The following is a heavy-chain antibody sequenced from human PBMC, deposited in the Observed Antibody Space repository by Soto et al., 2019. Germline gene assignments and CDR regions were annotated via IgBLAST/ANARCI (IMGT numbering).Heavy chain of an antibody. Sequence: EVQMLESGGGLVQPGGSLRLSCAASGFIFSDYAMSWVRQAPGKGLEWVAGMGGANGDTYYTESVRGRFAISRDNSKSTLFLQLSILRAEDTAVYFCAKDGVDHNSVWDPFDIWGQGTLVTVSS. J-gene: IGHJ3*02. V-gene: IGHV3-23*01. D-gene: IGHD2-15*01. CDR1: GFIFSDYA. CDR3: AKDGVDHNSVWDPFDI. CDR2: MGGANGDT.